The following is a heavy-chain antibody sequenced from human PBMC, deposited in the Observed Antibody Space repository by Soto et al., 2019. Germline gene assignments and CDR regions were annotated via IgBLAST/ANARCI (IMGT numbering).Heavy chain of an antibody. CDR2: INPNSGGT. CDR1: GYTFTGYY. CDR3: ARDLGYCTNGVCSQPDY. V-gene: IGHV1-2*02. Sequence: ASVKVSCKASGYTFTGYYMHWVRQAPGQGLEWMGWINPNSGGTNYAQKFQGRVTMTRDTSISTAYMELSRLRSDDTAVYYCARDLGYCTNGVCSQPDYWGRGTLVTVSS. J-gene: IGHJ4*02. D-gene: IGHD2-8*01.